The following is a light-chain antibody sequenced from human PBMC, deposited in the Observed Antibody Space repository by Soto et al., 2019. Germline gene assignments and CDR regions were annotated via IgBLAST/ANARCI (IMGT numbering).Light chain of an antibody. Sequence: EILLTQSPGTLSLSPGDRATLSCRASQTVSNIYLVWYQQRPGQAPRLLIYETSIRASGIPDRFSGGGSGTDFTLTISRLEPEDFAVYWCQQFGTSPYTFGQGTKVDIK. CDR3: QQFGTSPYT. V-gene: IGKV3-20*01. J-gene: IGKJ2*01. CDR1: QTVSNIY. CDR2: ETS.